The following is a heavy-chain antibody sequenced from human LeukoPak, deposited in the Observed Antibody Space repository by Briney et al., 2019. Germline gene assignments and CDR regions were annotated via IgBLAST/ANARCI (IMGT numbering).Heavy chain of an antibody. V-gene: IGHV3-21*01. CDR2: ISSSSSYI. CDR1: GFTFSSYS. Sequence: GGSLRLSCAASGFTFSSYSMNWVRQAPGKGLEWVSSISSSSSYIYYADSVKGRFTISRDNAKNSLYLQMNSLRAEDTAVYYCARVLGGYDSSGDDAFDIWGQGTIVTVSS. D-gene: IGHD3-22*01. CDR3: ARVLGGYDSSGDDAFDI. J-gene: IGHJ3*02.